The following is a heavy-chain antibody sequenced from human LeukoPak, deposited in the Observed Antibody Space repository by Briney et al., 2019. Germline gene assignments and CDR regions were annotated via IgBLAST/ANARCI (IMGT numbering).Heavy chain of an antibody. CDR3: AKDWDYLPGPHLDPRGWLRPREPR. CDR2: ISGSGGST. CDR1: GFTFSSYA. J-gene: IGHJ4*02. V-gene: IGHV3-23*01. Sequence: SGGSLRLSCAASGFTFSSYAMSWVRQAPGKGLEWVSAISGSGGSTYYADSVKGRFTISRDNSKNTLYLQMNSLRAEDTAVYYCAKDWDYLPGPHLDPRGWLRPREPRWGQGTLVTVSS. D-gene: IGHD5-12*01.